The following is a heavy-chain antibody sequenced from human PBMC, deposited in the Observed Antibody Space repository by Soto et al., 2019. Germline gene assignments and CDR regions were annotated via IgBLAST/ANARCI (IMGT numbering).Heavy chain of an antibody. Sequence: ASVKVSYKASGYTFTGYYVHWVRQAPGQGLEWMGWINPNSGDTYLAQRFQGRVTMNRDTSIGTAYMELRGLTSDDTAEYYCAKGGAIVAAGTRVYLYNSMDVWGQGTTVTVSS. V-gene: IGHV1-2*02. J-gene: IGHJ6*02. CDR1: GYTFTGYY. D-gene: IGHD1-26*01. CDR2: INPNSGDT. CDR3: AKGGAIVAAGTRVYLYNSMDV.